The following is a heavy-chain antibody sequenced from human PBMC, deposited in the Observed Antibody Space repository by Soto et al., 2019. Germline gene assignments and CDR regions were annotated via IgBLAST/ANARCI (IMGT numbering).Heavy chain of an antibody. D-gene: IGHD6-13*01. CDR2: IYYSGST. V-gene: IGHV4-61*08. CDR1: GGSISSGGYS. CDR3: ARLQAAAGDNDLTFDY. Sequence: SETLSLTCAVSGGSISSGGYSWSWIRQPPGKGLEWIGYIYYSGSTNYNPSLKSRVTISVDTSKNQFSLKLSSVTAADTAMYYCARLQAAAGDNDLTFDYWGQGTLVTVSS. J-gene: IGHJ4*02.